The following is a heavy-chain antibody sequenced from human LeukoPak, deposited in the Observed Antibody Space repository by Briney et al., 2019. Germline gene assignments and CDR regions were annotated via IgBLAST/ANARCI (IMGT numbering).Heavy chain of an antibody. CDR3: AREDTTGYNWFDP. V-gene: IGHV4-59*12. CDR1: GGSISSYY. J-gene: IGHJ5*02. D-gene: IGHD1-1*01. Sequence: SETLSLTCTVSGGSISSYYWSWIRQPPGKGLEWIGYIYYSGSTNYNPSLKSRVTISVDTSKNQFSLKLSSVTAADTAVYYCAREDTTGYNWFDPWGQGTLVTVSS. CDR2: IYYSGST.